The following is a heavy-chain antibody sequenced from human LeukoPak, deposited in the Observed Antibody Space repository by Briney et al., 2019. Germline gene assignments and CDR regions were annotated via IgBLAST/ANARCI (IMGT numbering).Heavy chain of an antibody. D-gene: IGHD3-16*02. Sequence: SETLSLTCTVSGDSIRRDNYYWGWIRQPPGKGLEWIGSIYYSGSTYYNPSLKSRVSISVHPSKSQFSLKLTSVTAADTAVYYCATHPLLDYWGQGSLVTVSS. V-gene: IGHV4-39*01. J-gene: IGHJ4*02. CDR2: IYYSGST. CDR3: ATHPLLDY. CDR1: GDSIRRDNYY.